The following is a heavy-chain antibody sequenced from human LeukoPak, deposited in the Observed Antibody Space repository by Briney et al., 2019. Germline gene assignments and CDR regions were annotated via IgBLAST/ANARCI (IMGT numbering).Heavy chain of an antibody. CDR3: AKEYLGYFDY. Sequence: GRSLGLSCAASGFTFSSYAMHWVRQAPGKGLEWVAFISYDGSDKYYADSVKGRFTISRDNSKNTLYLQMNSLRAEDTAVYYCAKEYLGYFDYWGQGTLVTVSS. V-gene: IGHV3-30*04. D-gene: IGHD1-26*01. CDR1: GFTFSSYA. CDR2: ISYDGSDK. J-gene: IGHJ4*02.